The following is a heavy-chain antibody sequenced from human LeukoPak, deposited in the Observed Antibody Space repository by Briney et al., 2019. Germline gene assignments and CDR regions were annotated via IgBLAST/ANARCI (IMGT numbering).Heavy chain of an antibody. J-gene: IGHJ5*02. Sequence: GASVKVSCKASGYTFTGYYMRWVRQAPGQGLEWIGWINPNSGGTNYAQQFQGRVTMTRDTSISTAYMELSRLRSDDTAVYYCARRMIVGHNWFDPWGQGNLVTVSS. D-gene: IGHD3-22*01. CDR2: INPNSGGT. CDR3: ARRMIVGHNWFDP. CDR1: GYTFTGYY. V-gene: IGHV1-2*02.